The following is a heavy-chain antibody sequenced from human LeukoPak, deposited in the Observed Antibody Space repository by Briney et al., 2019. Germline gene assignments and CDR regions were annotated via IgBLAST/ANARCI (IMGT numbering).Heavy chain of an antibody. CDR1: GFTFSSYS. CDR2: ISSSSSTI. CDR3: ASRDYYYYGMDV. V-gene: IGHV3-48*04. J-gene: IGHJ6*02. Sequence: GGPLRLSCAASGFTFSSYSMNWVRQAPGKGLEWVSYISSSSSTIYYADSVKGRFTISRDNAKNSLYLQMNSLRAEDTAVYYCASRDYYYYGMDVWGQGTTVTVSS.